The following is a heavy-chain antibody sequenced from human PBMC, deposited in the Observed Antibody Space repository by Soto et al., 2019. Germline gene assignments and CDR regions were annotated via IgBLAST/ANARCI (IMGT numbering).Heavy chain of an antibody. CDR3: ARHSSSWPIFDY. V-gene: IGHV4-59*08. CDR1: GGSIGNSY. CDR2: IYYSGSS. J-gene: IGHJ4*02. Sequence: QVQLPESGPGLVKPSETLSLTCTVSGGSIGNSYWCWIRQSPGKGLEWIGYIYYSGSSNYNPSLKSRVSISVDTSKNQFSLKLSSVTAADTAVYYCARHSSSWPIFDYWGQGTLVIVSS. D-gene: IGHD6-13*01.